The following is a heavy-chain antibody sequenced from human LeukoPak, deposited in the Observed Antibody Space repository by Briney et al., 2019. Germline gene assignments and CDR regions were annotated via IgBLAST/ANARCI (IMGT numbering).Heavy chain of an antibody. D-gene: IGHD2/OR15-2a*01. Sequence: SETLSLTCAVSGYSISTGDIWGWRRQPPGKGLEWIGSICRSGSTYYNQSLKSRVTISVDTSKNQCSLTLTSVTAADTAVYYCAKEAKTCQCLYGLNSWFDPWREGTLVSVSS. V-gene: IGHV4-38-2*02. J-gene: IGHJ5*02. CDR2: ICRSGST. CDR1: GYSISTGDI. CDR3: AKEAKTCQCLYGLNSWFDP.